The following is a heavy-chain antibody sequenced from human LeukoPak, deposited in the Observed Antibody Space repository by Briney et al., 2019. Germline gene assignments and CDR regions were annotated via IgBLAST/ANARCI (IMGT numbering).Heavy chain of an antibody. Sequence: GRSLRLSCAASGFTFSSYAMHWVRQAPGKGLGGVAVISYDGSNKYYADSVKGRFTISRDNSKNTLYLQMNSLRAEDTAVYYCATGDFDYWGQGTLVTVSS. CDR3: ATGDFDY. D-gene: IGHD1-14*01. CDR1: GFTFSSYA. V-gene: IGHV3-30-3*01. J-gene: IGHJ4*02. CDR2: ISYDGSNK.